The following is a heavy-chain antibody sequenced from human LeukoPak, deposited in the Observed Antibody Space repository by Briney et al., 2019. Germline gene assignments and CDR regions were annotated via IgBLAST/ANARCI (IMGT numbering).Heavy chain of an antibody. CDR3: ARDYYGSGNFVFDY. CDR1: GFAFSSYG. V-gene: IGHV3-48*04. J-gene: IGHJ4*02. D-gene: IGHD3-10*01. Sequence: GGSLRLSCAASGFAFSSYGVNWVRQAPGKGLEWISYITASAPSPIYYADSVKGRFTISRDNAKNSLYLQMNSLRAEDTAVYYCARDYYGSGNFVFDYWGQGALVTVSS. CDR2: ITASAPSPI.